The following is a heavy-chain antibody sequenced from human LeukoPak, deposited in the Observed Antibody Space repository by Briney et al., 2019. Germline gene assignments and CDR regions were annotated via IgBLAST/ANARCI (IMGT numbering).Heavy chain of an antibody. V-gene: IGHV1-69*05. CDR2: IIPIFGTA. Sequence: ASVKVSCKASGGTFSSYAISCVRQAPGQGLEWMGGIIPIFGTANYAQKFQGRVTITTDESTSTAYMELSSLRSEDTAVYYCARGDIVVVPAPMGGGWFDPWGQGTLVTVSS. J-gene: IGHJ5*02. CDR3: ARGDIVVVPAPMGGGWFDP. D-gene: IGHD2-2*01. CDR1: GGTFSSYA.